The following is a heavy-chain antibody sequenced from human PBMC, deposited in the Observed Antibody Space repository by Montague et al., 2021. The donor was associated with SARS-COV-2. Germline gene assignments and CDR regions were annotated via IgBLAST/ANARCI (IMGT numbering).Heavy chain of an antibody. D-gene: IGHD3-22*01. CDR1: GGSLNKHY. J-gene: IGHJ4*02. V-gene: IGHV4-59*11. CDR3: ARSISSSGARDN. Sequence: SETLSLTCTVSGGSLNKHYWSWIRKAPGKGLEWLGNIFYEGNTNYSVXLWGRVSMSLDTPQNQFSLRLTSLTAADTAVYYCARSISSSGARDNWGQGILVTVS. CDR2: IFYEGNT.